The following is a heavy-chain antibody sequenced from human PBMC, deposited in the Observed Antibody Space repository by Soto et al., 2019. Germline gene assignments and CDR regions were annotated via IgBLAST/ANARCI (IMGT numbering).Heavy chain of an antibody. V-gene: IGHV3-23*01. CDR3: AKDPKYYYDSSGPFKL. CDR2: ISGSGGST. J-gene: IGHJ4*02. Sequence: GSLRLSCAASGFTFSSYAMSWVRQAPGKGLEWVSAISGSGGSTYYADSVKGRFTISRDNSKNTLYLQMNSLRAEDTAVYYCAKDPKYYYDSSGPFKLGGQGTLVTVSS. CDR1: GFTFSSYA. D-gene: IGHD3-22*01.